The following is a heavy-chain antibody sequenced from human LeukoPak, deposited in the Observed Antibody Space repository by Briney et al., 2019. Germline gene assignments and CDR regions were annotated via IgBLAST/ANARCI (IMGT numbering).Heavy chain of an antibody. J-gene: IGHJ6*03. CDR2: INHSGST. Sequence: SETLSLTCTVSGGSISSYYWSWIRQPPGEGLEWIGEINHSGSTNYNPSLKSRVTISVDTSKNQFSLKLSSVTAADTAVYYCARGKYSYGPRGEYYYYMDVWGKGTTVTISS. D-gene: IGHD5-18*01. CDR1: GGSISSYY. V-gene: IGHV4-34*01. CDR3: ARGKYSYGPRGEYYYYMDV.